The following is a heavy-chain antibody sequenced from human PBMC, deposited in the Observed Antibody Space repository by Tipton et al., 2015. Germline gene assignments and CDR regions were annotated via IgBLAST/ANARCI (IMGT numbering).Heavy chain of an antibody. CDR3: AKEELWFDP. Sequence: SLRLSCSASGFTFSRYAMNWVRQAPGKGLEYFSAISSNGYNTYYADSVKGRFTISRDNSKNTLYLQMNSLRAEDTAVYYCAKEELWFDPWGQGTLVTVSS. D-gene: IGHD1-26*01. CDR2: ISSNGYNT. CDR1: GFTFSRYA. V-gene: IGHV3-64*04. J-gene: IGHJ5*02.